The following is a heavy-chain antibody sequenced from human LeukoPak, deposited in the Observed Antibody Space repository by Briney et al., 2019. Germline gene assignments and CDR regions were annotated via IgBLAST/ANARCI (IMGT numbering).Heavy chain of an antibody. D-gene: IGHD3-10*01. CDR1: GGSISSYY. V-gene: IGHV4-59*01. CDR3: ARSGITMVRGGYFDY. Sequence: SETLSHTCTVSGGSISSYYWSWIRQPPGKGLEWIGYIYYSGSTNYNPSLKSRVTISVDTSKNQFSLKLSSVTAADTAVYYCARSGITMVRGGYFDYWGQGTLVTVSS. CDR2: IYYSGST. J-gene: IGHJ4*02.